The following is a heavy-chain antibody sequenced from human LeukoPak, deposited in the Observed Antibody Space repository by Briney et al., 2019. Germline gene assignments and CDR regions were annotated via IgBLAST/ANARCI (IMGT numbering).Heavy chain of an antibody. Sequence: PSGTLSLTCAVYVGSFSGYYWSWIRQSPGKGLQWIGEINHGGTTNYNPSLKSRVTISVDTSKSQFSLKVTSVTAADPALYYCARGPSTAARPGFDYWGRGALVPVSS. J-gene: IGHJ4*02. V-gene: IGHV4-34*01. CDR1: VGSFSGYY. CDR3: ARGPSTAARPGFDY. CDR2: INHGGTT. D-gene: IGHD6-6*01.